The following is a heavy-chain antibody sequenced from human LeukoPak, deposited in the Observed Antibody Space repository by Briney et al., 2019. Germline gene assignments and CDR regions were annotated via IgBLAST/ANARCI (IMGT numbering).Heavy chain of an antibody. Sequence: ASVKVSCKASGYTFSNYAINWVRQAPGQGLEWMGIINPSGGSTSYAQKFQGRVTMTRDTSTSTVYMELSSLRSEDTAVYYCARSQSLNYYGSGPQRFDYWGQGTLVTVSS. D-gene: IGHD3-10*01. CDR2: INPSGGST. V-gene: IGHV1-46*01. J-gene: IGHJ4*02. CDR3: ARSQSLNYYGSGPQRFDY. CDR1: GYTFSNYA.